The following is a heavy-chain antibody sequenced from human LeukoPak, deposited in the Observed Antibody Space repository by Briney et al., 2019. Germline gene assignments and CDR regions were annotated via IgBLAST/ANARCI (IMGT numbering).Heavy chain of an antibody. CDR2: TNPNSGGT. V-gene: IGHV1-2*06. CDR1: GYTFTGYY. Sequence: GASVKVSCKASGYTFTGYYMHWVRQAPGQGLEWMGRTNPNSGGTNYAQKFQGRVTMTRDTSISTAYMELSRLRSDDTAVYYCARDLEGAIRDYDYWGQGTLVTVSS. CDR3: ARDLEGAIRDYDY. D-gene: IGHD3-3*01. J-gene: IGHJ4*02.